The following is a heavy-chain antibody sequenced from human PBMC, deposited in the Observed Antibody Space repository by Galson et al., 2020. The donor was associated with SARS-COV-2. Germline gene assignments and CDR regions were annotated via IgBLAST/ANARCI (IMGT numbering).Heavy chain of an antibody. CDR2: ISYDGSNK. CDR3: AAPAGQYYYGSGSNPEI. CDR1: GFTFSSYA. J-gene: IGHJ2*01. V-gene: IGHV3-30-3*01. Sequence: QAGGSLRLSCAASGFTFSSYAMHWVRQAPGKGLEWVAVISYDGSNKYYADSVKGRFTISRDNSKNTLYLQMNSLRAEDTAVYYCAAPAGQYYYGSGSNPEIWGRGTLVTVSS. D-gene: IGHD3-10*01.